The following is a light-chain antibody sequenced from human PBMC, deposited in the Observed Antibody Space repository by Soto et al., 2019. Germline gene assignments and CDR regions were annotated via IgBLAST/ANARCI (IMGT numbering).Light chain of an antibody. CDR1: QNINKW. CDR3: QQYSSYSVFT. CDR2: TTS. J-gene: IGKJ2*01. V-gene: IGKV1-5*03. Sequence: DIQMTQSPSTLSASVGDRVTITCRASQNINKWLAWYQQKPGKAPKLLIYTTSSLESGVPSRFSGSGSGTEFTLTISCLQPDDFATYYCQQYSSYSVFTFGQGTRLEIK.